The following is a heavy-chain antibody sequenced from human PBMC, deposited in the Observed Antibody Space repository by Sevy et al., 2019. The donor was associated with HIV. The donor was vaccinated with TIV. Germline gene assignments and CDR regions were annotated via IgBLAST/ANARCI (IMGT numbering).Heavy chain of an antibody. D-gene: IGHD3-16*01. Sequence: GGSLRLSCAASGFTFSANWMNWVRQAPGKGLEWVANIKADGSDKHYVDSVEGRFTISGDNAKNLLFLQMNSRRVEDTAVYYCAHETFGRFESWGQGTLVTVSS. CDR3: AHETFGRFES. V-gene: IGHV3-7*01. CDR1: GFTFSANW. CDR2: IKADGSDK. J-gene: IGHJ4*02.